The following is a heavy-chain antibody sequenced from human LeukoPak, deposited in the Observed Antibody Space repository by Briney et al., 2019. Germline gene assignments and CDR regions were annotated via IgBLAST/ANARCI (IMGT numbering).Heavy chain of an antibody. Sequence: SVKVSCKASGGTFSSYAISWVRQAPGQGLEWMGGIIPIFGTANYAQKFQGRVTITADESTSTAYMELSSLRSEDTAVYYCARGGWLQLRFFDYWGQGTLVTVSS. CDR1: GGTFSSYA. V-gene: IGHV1-69*13. D-gene: IGHD5-24*01. J-gene: IGHJ4*02. CDR2: IIPIFGTA. CDR3: ARGGWLQLRFFDY.